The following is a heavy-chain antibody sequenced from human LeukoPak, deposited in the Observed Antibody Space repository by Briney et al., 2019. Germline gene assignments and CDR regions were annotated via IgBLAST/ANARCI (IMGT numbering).Heavy chain of an antibody. J-gene: IGHJ4*02. D-gene: IGHD6-13*01. CDR2: INPNSGGT. CDR3: ARDEAVSNWYYFDY. V-gene: IGHV1-2*04. CDR1: GYTFTGYY. Sequence: ASVKVSCKASGYTFTGYYMHWVRQATGQGLEWMGWINPNSGGTNYAQKFQGWVTMTRDTSISTAYMELSRLRSDDTAVYYCARDEAVSNWYYFDYWGQGTLVTVSS.